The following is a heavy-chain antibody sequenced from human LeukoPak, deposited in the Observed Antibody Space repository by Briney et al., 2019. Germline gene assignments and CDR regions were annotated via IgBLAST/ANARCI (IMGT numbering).Heavy chain of an antibody. CDR1: GFTFSSYS. CDR2: ISSSSSYI. D-gene: IGHD5-12*01. Sequence: GGSLRLSCAASGFTFSSYSMNWVRQAPGKGLEWVSSISSSSSYIYHADSVKGRFTISRDNAKNSLYPQMNSLRAEDTAVYYCARGRGYSGYYFDYWGQGTLVTVSS. CDR3: ARGRGYSGYYFDY. V-gene: IGHV3-21*01. J-gene: IGHJ4*02.